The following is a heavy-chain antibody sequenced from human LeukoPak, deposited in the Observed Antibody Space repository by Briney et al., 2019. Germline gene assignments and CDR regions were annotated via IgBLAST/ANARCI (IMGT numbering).Heavy chain of an antibody. Sequence: GASVKVSCKASGYTFTGYYMHWVRQVPGQGLEWMGWINPNSGGTNYAQKFQGRVTMTRDTSISTAYMELSSLRSEDTAVYYCARGSNYYGTNNYYYYYMDVWGKGTTVTVSS. J-gene: IGHJ6*03. D-gene: IGHD3-10*01. CDR1: GYTFTGYY. V-gene: IGHV1-2*02. CDR2: INPNSGGT. CDR3: ARGSNYYGTNNYYYYYMDV.